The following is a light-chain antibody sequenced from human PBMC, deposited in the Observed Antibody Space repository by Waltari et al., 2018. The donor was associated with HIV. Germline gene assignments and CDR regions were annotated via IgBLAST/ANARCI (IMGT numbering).Light chain of an antibody. J-gene: IGLJ2*01. CDR1: ALPKKC. CDR2: EDI. Sequence: SYELTQPPSVSVSPGQTARIAWFGDALPKKCAYWCQQKSGQAPLLVIYEDIKRPSGIPERLSGSTSGTLASLTISGAQVADEVDSYCCSTDSSCNHTSIGGGTKLTV. V-gene: IGLV3-10*01. CDR3: CSTDSSCNHTS.